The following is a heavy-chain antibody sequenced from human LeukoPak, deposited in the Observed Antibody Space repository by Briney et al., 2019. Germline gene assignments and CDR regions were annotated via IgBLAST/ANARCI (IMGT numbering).Heavy chain of an antibody. J-gene: IGHJ4*02. CDR1: GFTFSSYG. CDR2: IRYDGSNK. Sequence: AGGSLRLSCAASGFTFSSYGMHWVRQAPGKGLEWVAFIRYDGSNKYYADSVKGRFTISRDNSKNTLYLQMNSLRAEDTAVYYCAKATYYYDSSGYRGGYFDYWGQGTLVTVSS. CDR3: AKATYYYDSSGYRGGYFDY. V-gene: IGHV3-30*02. D-gene: IGHD3-22*01.